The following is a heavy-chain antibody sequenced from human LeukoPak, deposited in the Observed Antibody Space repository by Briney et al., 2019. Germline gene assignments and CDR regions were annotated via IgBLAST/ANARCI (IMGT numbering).Heavy chain of an antibody. Sequence: SETLSLTCTVSGGSISSYYWSWIRQPPGQGMEWIGYIYYSGSTNYNPSLKSRVTISIDTSKNQLSLKVNSVTAADTAVYYCARGGSYYDYWGQGTLVTVSS. J-gene: IGHJ4*02. CDR3: ARGGSYYDY. V-gene: IGHV4-59*01. D-gene: IGHD1-26*01. CDR1: GGSISSYY. CDR2: IYYSGST.